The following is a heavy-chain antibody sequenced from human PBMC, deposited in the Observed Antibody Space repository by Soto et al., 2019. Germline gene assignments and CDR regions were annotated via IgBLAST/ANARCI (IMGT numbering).Heavy chain of an antibody. CDR2: IIPIFGTA. CDR3: SRGDPGDTAMLLAE. J-gene: IGHJ3*01. V-gene: IGHV1-69*01. Sequence: QVQLVQSGAEVKKPGSSVKVSCKASGGTFSSYAISWVRQAPGQGLEWMGGIIPIFGTANYAQKFQGRVTITADDYTSTAYMELSSLRSEDTAVYYCSRGDPGDTAMLLAEWCQGIMVTVSS. D-gene: IGHD5-18*01. CDR1: GGTFSSYA.